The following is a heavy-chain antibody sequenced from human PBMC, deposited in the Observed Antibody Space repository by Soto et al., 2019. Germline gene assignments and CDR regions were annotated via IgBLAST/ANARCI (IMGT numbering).Heavy chain of an antibody. CDR2: IFPNGRDK. Sequence: QVQLVQSGGGVVQPGRSLRLSCAASGFNFNTYFMHWVRQAPGKGLEWVAMIFPNGRDKEYADSVKGRFTISRDNSNXXXXXXXXXXXXXXTXVYXCXRDDEHGSNCDLAYWGQGALVTVSS. V-gene: IGHV3-30*03. D-gene: IGHD1-26*01. J-gene: IGHJ4*02. CDR3: XRDDEHGSNCDLAY. CDR1: GFNFNTYF.